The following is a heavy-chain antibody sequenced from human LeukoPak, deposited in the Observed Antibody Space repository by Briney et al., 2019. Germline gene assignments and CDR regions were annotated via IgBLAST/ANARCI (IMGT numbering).Heavy chain of an antibody. CDR3: ARGDFWSGPFDY. V-gene: IGHV4-61*02. J-gene: IGHJ4*02. CDR2: IYTSGST. D-gene: IGHD3-3*01. Sequence: PSETLSLTCTVSGGSISSGSYYWSWIRQPAGKGLEWIGRIYTSGSTNYNPSLKSRVTISVDTSKNQFSLKLSSVTAADTAVYYCARGDFWSGPFDYWGQGTLVTVSS. CDR1: GGSISSGSYY.